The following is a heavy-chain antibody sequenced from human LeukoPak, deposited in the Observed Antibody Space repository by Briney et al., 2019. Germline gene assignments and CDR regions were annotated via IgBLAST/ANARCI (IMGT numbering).Heavy chain of an antibody. V-gene: IGHV4-59*12. D-gene: IGHD6-13*01. CDR2: IYYSGST. J-gene: IGHJ5*02. CDR1: GGSISSYY. Sequence: SETLSLTCTVSGGSISSYYWSWIRQPPGKGLEWIGYIYYSGSTNYNPSLKSRVTISVDTSKNLFSLKLSSVTAADTAVYYCARFGAAGTENWFDPWGQGTLVTVSS. CDR3: ARFGAAGTENWFDP.